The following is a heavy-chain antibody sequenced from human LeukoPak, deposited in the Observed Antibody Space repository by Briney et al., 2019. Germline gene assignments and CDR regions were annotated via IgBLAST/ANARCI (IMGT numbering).Heavy chain of an antibody. CDR2: IIPIFGTA. D-gene: IGHD2-2*01. CDR1: GGTFSSYA. J-gene: IGHJ4*02. CDR3: ARARYDIVVVPAAMQFFDY. Sequence: ASAKVSCKASGGTFSSYAISWVRQAPGQGLEWMGGIIPIFGTANYAQKFQGRVTITADKSTSTAYMELSSLRSEDTAVYYCARARYDIVVVPAAMQFFDYWGQGTLVTVSS. V-gene: IGHV1-69*06.